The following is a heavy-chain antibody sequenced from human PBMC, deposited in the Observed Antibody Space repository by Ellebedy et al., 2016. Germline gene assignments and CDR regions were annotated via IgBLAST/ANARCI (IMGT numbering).Heavy chain of an antibody. CDR2: IHYRGNT. V-gene: IGHV4-59*01. CDR3: TRDRVGTTDV. Sequence: SETPSLTXTVSGGSISGYYWSWIRQSPGMGLEWIGYIHYRGNTDYNPSLKSRVSISVDTSQNQFSLKLTSVTAADTAIYYCTRDRVGTTDVWGQGTLVTVSS. CDR1: GGSISGYY. D-gene: IGHD1-26*01. J-gene: IGHJ4*02.